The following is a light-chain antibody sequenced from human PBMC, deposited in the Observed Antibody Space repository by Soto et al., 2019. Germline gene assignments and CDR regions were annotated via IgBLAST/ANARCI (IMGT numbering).Light chain of an antibody. CDR3: QQSYRTPRS. Sequence: DIQMTQSPSSLSESVGDRVTITCRASQYVDTYLNWYQQKPGKAPKLLIYGASSLQSWVPSRFSGIGSGTDFTLTISSLQPEDSATYYCQQSYRTPRSFGQGTKVEVK. V-gene: IGKV1-39*01. CDR1: QYVDTY. J-gene: IGKJ1*01. CDR2: GAS.